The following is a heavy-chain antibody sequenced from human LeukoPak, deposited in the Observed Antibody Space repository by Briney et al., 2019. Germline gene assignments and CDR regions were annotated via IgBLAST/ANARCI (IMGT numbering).Heavy chain of an antibody. Sequence: SETLSLTCTVSGGSISGSSYYRGWIRQPPGKGLEWIGSIYYSGSTYYNPSLKSRVTISVDTSKNQFSLKLSSVTAADTAVYYCATLGELSGGWGQGTLVTVSS. CDR3: ATLGELSGG. J-gene: IGHJ4*02. V-gene: IGHV4-39*01. D-gene: IGHD3-16*02. CDR1: GGSISGSSYY. CDR2: IYYSGST.